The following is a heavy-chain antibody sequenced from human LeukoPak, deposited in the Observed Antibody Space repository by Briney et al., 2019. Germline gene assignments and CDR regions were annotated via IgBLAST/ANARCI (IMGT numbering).Heavy chain of an antibody. CDR1: GYTFTNYY. V-gene: IGHV1-46*01. CDR3: ARGPEHVDY. CDR2: INPASGST. Sequence: GASVKVTCKASGYTFTNYYIHWVRQAPGQGLEWMGIINPASGSTTYAQKFQGRVTMTRNTSISTAYMELSSLRSEDTAVYYCARGPEHVDYWGQGTLVTVSS. J-gene: IGHJ4*02.